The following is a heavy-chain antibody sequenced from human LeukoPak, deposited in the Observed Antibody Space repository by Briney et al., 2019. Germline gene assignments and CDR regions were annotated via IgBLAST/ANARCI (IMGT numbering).Heavy chain of an antibody. CDR3: ARDTPGYYESSGYYYRGMDV. J-gene: IGHJ6*02. V-gene: IGHV4-30-4*01. CDR1: GGSISSYY. D-gene: IGHD3-22*01. Sequence: SETLSLTCTVSGGSISSYYWSWIRQPPGKGLEWIGYIYYSGSTYYNPSLKSRVTISVDTSKNQFSLKLSSVTAADTAVYYCARDTPGYYESSGYYYRGMDVWGQGTTVTVSS. CDR2: IYYSGST.